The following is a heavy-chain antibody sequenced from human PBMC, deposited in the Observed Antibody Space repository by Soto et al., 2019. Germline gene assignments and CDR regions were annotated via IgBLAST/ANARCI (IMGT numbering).Heavy chain of an antibody. V-gene: IGHV1-69*13. CDR1: GGTFSSFA. CDR2: IIPMFATP. CDR3: ASARSDYYPSTF. D-gene: IGHD3-3*01. Sequence: GASVKVSCKASGGTFSSFAVSWVRQAPGQGLEWMGRIIPMFATPNYAPRFQARVTITADESTGTAYMELSSLRSEDTALYYCASARSDYYPSTFWGQGTLVTVPQ. J-gene: IGHJ4*02.